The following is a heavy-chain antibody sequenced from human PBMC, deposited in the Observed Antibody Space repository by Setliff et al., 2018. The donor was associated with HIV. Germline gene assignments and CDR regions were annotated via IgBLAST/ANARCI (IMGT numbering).Heavy chain of an antibody. J-gene: IGHJ4*02. CDR1: GGSISSYY. Sequence: SETLSLTCTVSGGSISSYYWSWIRQPPGKGLEWIGYIYYSGSTNYNPSLKSRVTISVETSKNHFSLKLRSVTAADTAVYYCAQLGMVDDFDYWGQGTLVTVSS. D-gene: IGHD1-1*01. CDR3: AQLGMVDDFDY. V-gene: IGHV4-59*01. CDR2: IYYSGST.